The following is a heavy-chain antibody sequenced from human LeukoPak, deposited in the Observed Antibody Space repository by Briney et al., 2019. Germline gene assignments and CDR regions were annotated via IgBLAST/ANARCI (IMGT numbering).Heavy chain of an antibody. CDR3: ARQYYYDSSGYYLDY. CDR1: GGSISSSSYY. Sequence: PSETLSLTCTVCGGSISSSSYYWGWIRQPPGKGLEWIGSIYYSGSTYYNPSLKSRVTISVDTSKNQFSLKLSSVTAADTAVYYCARQYYYDSSGYYLDYGGQGTLVTVS. J-gene: IGHJ4*02. D-gene: IGHD3-22*01. CDR2: IYYSGST. V-gene: IGHV4-39*01.